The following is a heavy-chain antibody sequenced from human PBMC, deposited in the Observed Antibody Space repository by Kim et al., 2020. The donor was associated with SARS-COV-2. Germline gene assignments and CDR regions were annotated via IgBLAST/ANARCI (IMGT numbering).Heavy chain of an antibody. Sequence: GGSLRLSCAASGFTVSSNYMNWVRQAPGKGLEWVSGIYSGGSTSYSASVKGRCTITTNNYNNNPHHQKNSLIAADDAGDYYAGGGRMVAASGDFDYWGKG. CDR3: AGGGRMVAASGDFDY. CDR2: IYSGGST. CDR1: GFTVSSNY. V-gene: IGHV3-53*01. D-gene: IGHD6-13*01. J-gene: IGHJ4*02.